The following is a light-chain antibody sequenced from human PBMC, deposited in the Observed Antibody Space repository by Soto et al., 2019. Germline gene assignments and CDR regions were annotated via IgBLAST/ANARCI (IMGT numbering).Light chain of an antibody. CDR3: QSYDSSLSDWV. CDR1: RSNIGAGYD. CDR2: DNN. J-gene: IGLJ3*02. Sequence: QSVLTQPPSVSGAPGQRVTISCTGSRSNIGAGYDVHWYQQLPGTAPKLLIYDNNDRPTGVPDRFSGSKSGTSASLAITGLQAEVEADYCCQSYDSSLSDWVFGGGTKLTVL. V-gene: IGLV1-40*01.